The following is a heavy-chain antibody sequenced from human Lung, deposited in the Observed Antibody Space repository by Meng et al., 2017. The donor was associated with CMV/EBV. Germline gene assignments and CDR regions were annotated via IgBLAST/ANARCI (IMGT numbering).Heavy chain of an antibody. CDR3: AREYGSSSAFDY. CDR2: ISFDGGTR. V-gene: IGHV3-30*14. D-gene: IGHD6-6*01. J-gene: IGHJ4*02. Sequence: GGSLRLXXAASGFTFSRYAFHWVRQAPGKGLEWVAVISFDGGTRYYADSVKGRFTISRDSSRNSLYLQLNSLRPEDTAVHYCAREYGSSSAFDYWGQGTXVTVSS. CDR1: GFTFSRYA.